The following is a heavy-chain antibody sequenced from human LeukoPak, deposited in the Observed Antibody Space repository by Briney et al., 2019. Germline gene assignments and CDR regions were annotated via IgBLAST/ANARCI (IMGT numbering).Heavy chain of an antibody. CDR2: IYYNVAT. J-gene: IGHJ4*02. CDR3: ARVRDGYNRNWAY. V-gene: IGHV4-39*02. D-gene: IGHD5-24*01. Sequence: SETLSLTCTVSGGSISSSIYYWGWFRQPPGKGLEWVGSIYYNVATYYNSSLKSRVTISVDTSKNHLSLKLSSVTAADTAVYYCARVRDGYNRNWAYWGQGTLVTVSS. CDR1: GGSISSSIYY.